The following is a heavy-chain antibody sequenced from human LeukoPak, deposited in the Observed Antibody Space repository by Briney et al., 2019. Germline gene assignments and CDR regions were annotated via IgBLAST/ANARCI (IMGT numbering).Heavy chain of an antibody. V-gene: IGHV3-21*01. CDR3: ARRGYCSSTSCYPPDY. J-gene: IGHJ4*02. D-gene: IGHD2-2*03. CDR1: GFTFSSYY. CDR2: ISGSSSSLSRGSFYI. Sequence: GGSLRLSCAASGFTFSSYYMYWVRQAPGKGLEWVASISGSSSSLSRGSFYIYYADSAKGRFTISRDNAKKSLYLQMNSLRAEDTAVYYCARRGYCSSTSCYPPDYWGQGTLVTVSS.